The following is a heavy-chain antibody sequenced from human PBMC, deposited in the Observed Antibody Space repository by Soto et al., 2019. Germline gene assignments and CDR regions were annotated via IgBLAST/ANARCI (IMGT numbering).Heavy chain of an antibody. J-gene: IGHJ6*02. CDR3: ARSGDSYYYYGMDV. Sequence: PSETLSLTCTVSGGSISSYYWSWIRQPPGKGLEWIGYIYYSGSTNYNPSLKSRVTISVDKSKNQFSLKLSSVIAADTAVYYCARSGDSYYYYGMDVWGQGTTVTVSS. V-gene: IGHV4-59*01. D-gene: IGHD2-21*02. CDR2: IYYSGST. CDR1: GGSISSYY.